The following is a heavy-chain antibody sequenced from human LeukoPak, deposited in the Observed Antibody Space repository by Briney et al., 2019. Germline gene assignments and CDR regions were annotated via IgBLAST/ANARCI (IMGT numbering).Heavy chain of an antibody. Sequence: GGTLRLSCAASGFTFSSYAMSWVRQAPGRGLEWVSTISGSGHITFYADSVKGRFTISSDNSKNTLYLQMNSLRAEDTAVYYCAADAEYGYLSYLWGQGTLVTVSS. CDR3: AADAEYGYLSYL. CDR1: GFTFSSYA. D-gene: IGHD5-24*01. CDR2: ISGSGHIT. V-gene: IGHV3-23*01. J-gene: IGHJ5*02.